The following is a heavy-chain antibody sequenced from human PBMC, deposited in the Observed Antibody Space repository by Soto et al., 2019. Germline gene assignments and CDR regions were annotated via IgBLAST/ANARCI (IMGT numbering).Heavy chain of an antibody. V-gene: IGHV3-30*03. CDR3: ARGGDPKPIHY. CDR1: GFTFSSYG. J-gene: IGHJ4*02. D-gene: IGHD2-21*02. CDR2: ISYDGSNK. Sequence: HPGGSLRLSCAASGFTFSSYGMHWVRQAPGKGLEWVAVISYDGSNKYYADSVKGRFTISRDNSKNTLYLQMNSLRGEDTALYYCARGGDPKPIHYRGQGTLVTLSS.